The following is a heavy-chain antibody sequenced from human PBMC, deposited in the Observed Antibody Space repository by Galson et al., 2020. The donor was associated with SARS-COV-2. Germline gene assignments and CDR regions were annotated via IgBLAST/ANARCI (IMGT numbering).Heavy chain of an antibody. V-gene: IGHV3-15*01. CDR1: GFSFSNAW. CDR2: IKSKSDGGAT. D-gene: IGHD1-1*01. CDR3: AIGDGYNPN. J-gene: IGHJ4*02. Sequence: PGGSLRLSCAASGFSFSNAWMTWVRQAPGKGLEWVGRIKSKSDGGATEYAAPVKGRFIISRDDSKDTLYLQMNSLKTEDTAVYHCAIGDGYNPNWGQGTLVTVSS.